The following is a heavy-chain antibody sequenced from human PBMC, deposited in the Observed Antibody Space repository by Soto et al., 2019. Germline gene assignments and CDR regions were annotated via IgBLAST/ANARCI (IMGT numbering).Heavy chain of an antibody. Sequence: EVQLLESGGGLVQPGGSLRLACAASGFTFNNYAMNWVRQAPGRGLECVSIISPNGDRTYYADSVKGRFTISRDNSQNTVFLQMNSLRAEDTAIYFCAKVRLTDYLRYAPHLWGQGTLGTVSS. D-gene: IGHD2-8*01. CDR1: GFTFNNYA. CDR3: AKVRLTDYLRYAPHL. J-gene: IGHJ3*01. V-gene: IGHV3-23*01. CDR2: ISPNGDRT.